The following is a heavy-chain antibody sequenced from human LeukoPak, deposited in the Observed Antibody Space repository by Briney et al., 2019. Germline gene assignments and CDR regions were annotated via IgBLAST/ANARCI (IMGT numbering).Heavy chain of an antibody. V-gene: IGHV3-30*02. Sequence: GRSLRLSCAASAFTFTFSTSGMHWVRQAPGKGLEWVAFIQYDDSEKYYADSVKGRFTISRDNSKNTLYLQMNSLRAEDTAVYYCAKFKRMTLGGVYYYMDVWGKGTTVTVSS. J-gene: IGHJ6*03. CDR2: IQYDDSEK. CDR1: AFTFTFSTSG. D-gene: IGHD3-16*01. CDR3: AKFKRMTLGGVYYYMDV.